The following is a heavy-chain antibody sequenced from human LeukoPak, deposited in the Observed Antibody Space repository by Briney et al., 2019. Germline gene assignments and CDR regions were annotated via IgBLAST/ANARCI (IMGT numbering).Heavy chain of an antibody. D-gene: IGHD6-13*01. CDR1: GGSISSYY. CDR2: IYYSGST. CDR3: AGQGVAAAGTSRFDY. J-gene: IGHJ4*02. Sequence: PSETLSLTCTASGGSISSYYWSWIRQPPGKGLEWIGYIYYSGSTNYNPSLMSRVTISVDTSKNQFSLKLSSVTAADTAVYYCAGQGVAAAGTSRFDYWGQGTLVTVSS. V-gene: IGHV4-59*08.